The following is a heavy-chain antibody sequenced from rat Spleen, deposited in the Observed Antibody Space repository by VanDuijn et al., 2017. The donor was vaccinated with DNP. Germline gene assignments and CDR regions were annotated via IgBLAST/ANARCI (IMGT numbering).Heavy chain of an antibody. CDR2: INKESGTI. CDR3: AKDSGYDDIYYYFDY. CDR1: GFNFNDNW. V-gene: IGHV4-2*01. Sequence: EVKLVESGGGLVQPGKSLKLSCAASGFNFNDNWMGWVRQAPGKGLEWIGEINKESGTIIYSPSLKDKFTISRDNAQNTLYLQMNKLGSEDTSTYYCAKDSGYDDIYYYFDYWGQGVMVTVSS. J-gene: IGHJ2*01. D-gene: IGHD1-12*02.